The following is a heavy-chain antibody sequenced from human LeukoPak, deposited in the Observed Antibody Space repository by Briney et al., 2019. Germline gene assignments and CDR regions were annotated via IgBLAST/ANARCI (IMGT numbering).Heavy chain of an antibody. Sequence: SETLPLTCAVHRGPFRGYYCHWLRQPPATGPEWLGEINHSGSTNYNPSLKSRVTISVDTSKNQFSLKLSSVTAADTAVYYCAREKPLLHKAVTDYWGQGTLVTVSS. D-gene: IGHD6-19*01. CDR2: INHSGST. CDR1: RGPFRGYY. CDR3: AREKPLLHKAVTDY. V-gene: IGHV4-34*01. J-gene: IGHJ4*02.